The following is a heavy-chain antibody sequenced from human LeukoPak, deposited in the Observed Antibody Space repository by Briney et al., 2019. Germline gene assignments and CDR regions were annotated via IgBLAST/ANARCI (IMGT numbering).Heavy chain of an antibody. CDR1: GFTVSSNY. D-gene: IGHD1-1*01. V-gene: IGHV3-53*01. Sequence: SGGSLRLSCAASGFTVSSNYMSWVRQAPGKGLEWVSVIYSGGSTYYADSVKGRFTISRDNSKNTLYLQMNSLRAEDTAVYYCASTSRGSFDYWGQGTLVTVSS. J-gene: IGHJ4*02. CDR3: ASTSRGSFDY. CDR2: IYSGGST.